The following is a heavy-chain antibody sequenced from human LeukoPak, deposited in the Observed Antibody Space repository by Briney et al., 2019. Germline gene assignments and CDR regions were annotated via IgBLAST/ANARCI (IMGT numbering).Heavy chain of an antibody. V-gene: IGHV3-21*01. J-gene: IGHJ4*02. CDR2: ISSSSSYI. Sequence: GGSLRLSCAASGFTFSSYSMNWVRQPPGKGLEWVSSISSSSSYIYYADSVKGRFTISRDNAKNSLYLQMNSLRAEDTAVYYCASPLGKNYDILTGYPDYWGQGTLVTVSS. CDR1: GFTFSSYS. D-gene: IGHD3-9*01. CDR3: ASPLGKNYDILTGYPDY.